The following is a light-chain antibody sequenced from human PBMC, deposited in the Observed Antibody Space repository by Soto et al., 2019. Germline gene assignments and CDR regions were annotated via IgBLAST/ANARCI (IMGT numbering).Light chain of an antibody. J-gene: IGKJ5*01. CDR3: QQRKDWPIT. CDR1: QSVSTS. CDR2: DAS. Sequence: EIVLTQSPTTLSLSPGERATLSCWASQSVSTSLIWYQQRPGQPPRLLIYDASNRAIGIPARFSGSGSGTDFTLTISSLEPEDFAVYYCQQRKDWPITFGQGTRLEIK. V-gene: IGKV3-11*01.